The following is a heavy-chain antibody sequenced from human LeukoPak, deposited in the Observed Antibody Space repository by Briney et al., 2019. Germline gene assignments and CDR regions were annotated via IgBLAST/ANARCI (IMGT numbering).Heavy chain of an antibody. CDR1: GFTVSSNY. J-gene: IGHJ4*02. Sequence: GGSLRLSCAAYGFTVSSNYMSWVRQAPGKGLEWVSVIYSGGSTYYADSVKGRFTISRDNSKNTLYLQMNSLRAEDTAVYYCARVSRGSGSYYQGGFDYWGQGTLVTVSS. V-gene: IGHV3-66*01. CDR3: ARVSRGSGSYYQGGFDY. CDR2: IYSGGST. D-gene: IGHD3-10*01.